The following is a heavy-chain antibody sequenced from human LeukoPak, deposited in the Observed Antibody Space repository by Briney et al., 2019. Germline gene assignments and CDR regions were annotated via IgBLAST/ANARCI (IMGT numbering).Heavy chain of an antibody. CDR1: GFTFSSYG. Sequence: GRSLRLSCAASGFTFSSYGMHWVRQAPGKGLEWVAVISYDGSNKYYADSVKGRFTISRDNSKNTLYLQMNRLRAEDTAVYYCAKEDGDDTDYWGQGTLVTVSS. J-gene: IGHJ4*02. CDR3: AKEDGDDTDY. CDR2: ISYDGSNK. D-gene: IGHD4-17*01. V-gene: IGHV3-30*18.